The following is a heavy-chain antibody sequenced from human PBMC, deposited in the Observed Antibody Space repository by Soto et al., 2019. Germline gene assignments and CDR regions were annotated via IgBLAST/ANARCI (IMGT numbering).Heavy chain of an antibody. Sequence: PSETLSLTCAVSGCSISSSNWWSWVRQPPGKGLEWIGEIYHSGSTNYNPSLKSRVTISVDKSKNQFSLKLSSVTAADTAVYYCARASYNWNYVGEDYYYYYGMDVWGQGTTVTVSS. CDR3: ARASYNWNYVGEDYYYYYGMDV. J-gene: IGHJ6*02. D-gene: IGHD1-7*01. CDR2: IYHSGST. CDR1: GCSISSSNW. V-gene: IGHV4-4*02.